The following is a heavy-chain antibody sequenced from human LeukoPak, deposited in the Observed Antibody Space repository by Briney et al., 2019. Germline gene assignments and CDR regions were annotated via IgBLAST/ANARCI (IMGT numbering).Heavy chain of an antibody. CDR1: GGSISSFY. CDR2: IFYSGST. Sequence: SETLSLTCTVSGGSISSFYWSWIRQPPGKGLEWIGYIFYSGSTNYNPSLKSRVTMSVATSKNQFSLKLSSVAAADTAVYYCARHTPVPLPSGFYFEMDVWGQGTTVTVSS. J-gene: IGHJ6*02. CDR3: ARHTPVPLPSGFYFEMDV. D-gene: IGHD2-15*01. V-gene: IGHV4-59*08.